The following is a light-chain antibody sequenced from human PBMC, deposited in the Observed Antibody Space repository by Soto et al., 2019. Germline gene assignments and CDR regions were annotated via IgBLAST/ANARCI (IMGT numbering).Light chain of an antibody. CDR2: GAS. Sequence: EIVMTQSPATLSVSPGERATLSCRASQSVTSNLAWYQQKPGQAPRLLIYGASTRSTGIPARFSGRGSGTEFTFPIRSLRSEDFAFYYCQQDSDWPPTFGGGKRLEIK. V-gene: IGKV3-15*01. CDR3: QQDSDWPPT. J-gene: IGKJ5*01. CDR1: QSVTSN.